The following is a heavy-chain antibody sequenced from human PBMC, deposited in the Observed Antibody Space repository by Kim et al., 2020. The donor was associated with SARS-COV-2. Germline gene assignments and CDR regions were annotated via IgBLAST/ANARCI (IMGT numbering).Heavy chain of an antibody. CDR1: GFTFDDYA. CDR2: ISWNSGSI. D-gene: IGHD6-6*01. V-gene: IGHV3-9*01. CDR3: AKVSMGYSSSSGFDY. J-gene: IGHJ4*02. Sequence: GGSLRLSCAASGFTFDDYAMHWVRQAPGKGLEWVSGISWNSGSIGYADSVKGRFTISRDNAKNSLYLKMNSLRAEDTALYYCAKVSMGYSSSSGFDYWGQGTLVTVSS.